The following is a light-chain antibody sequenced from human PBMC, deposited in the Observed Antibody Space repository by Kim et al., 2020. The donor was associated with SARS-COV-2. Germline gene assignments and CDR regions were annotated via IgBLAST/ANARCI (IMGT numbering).Light chain of an antibody. V-gene: IGLV6-57*02. CDR3: QSYDRYNWF. Sequence: NFMLTQPHSVSESPGKTVTISCTGSSVSIASNSLQWFQQRPGSAPTTVIYEDVQRPSGVPDRFSGSIDSSSNSASLAISGLKTEDESDCYCQSYDRYNWFFGGGTQLTVL. CDR1: SVSIASNS. CDR2: EDV. J-gene: IGLJ2*01.